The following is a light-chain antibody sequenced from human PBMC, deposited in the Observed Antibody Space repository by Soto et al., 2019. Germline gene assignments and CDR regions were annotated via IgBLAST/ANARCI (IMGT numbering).Light chain of an antibody. CDR3: QQYGSSPRT. J-gene: IGKJ1*01. CDR2: GAS. CDR1: QIVRSTY. Sequence: EIVLTQSPGTLSLSPGEGATLSCRASQIVRSTYLAWFQQKPGQAPRLLIYGASSRATGIPDRFSGSGSGTDFTLTISRLEPEDFAVYYCQQYGSSPRTFGQGTKVDIK. V-gene: IGKV3-20*01.